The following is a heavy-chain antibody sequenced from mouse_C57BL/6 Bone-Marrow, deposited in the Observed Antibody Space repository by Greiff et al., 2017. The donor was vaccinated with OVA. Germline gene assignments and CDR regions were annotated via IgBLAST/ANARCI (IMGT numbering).Heavy chain of an antibody. J-gene: IGHJ3*01. V-gene: IGHV2-2*01. Sequence: QVQLKESGPGLVQPSQSLSITCTVSGFSLTSYGVHWVRQSPGKGLEWLGVIWSGGSTDYNAAFISKLSISKDNSKSQVFFKMNSLQADDAAIYYCARDSHYGNYLSWFAYWGQGTLVTVSA. CDR1: GFSLTSYG. D-gene: IGHD2-1*01. CDR2: IWSGGST. CDR3: ARDSHYGNYLSWFAY.